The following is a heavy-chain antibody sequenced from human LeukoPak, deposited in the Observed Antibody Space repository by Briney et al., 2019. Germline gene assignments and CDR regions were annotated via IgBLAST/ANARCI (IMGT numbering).Heavy chain of an antibody. Sequence: NPSETLSLTCTVSGASLSSYYWSWIRQPPGKGLEWIGYMYYSGNTNYNPSLKSRVTFSVDTSKNQFSLKLSSVTAADTAVYYCASTSGQLLVHYFDYWGQGTLVTVSS. D-gene: IGHD6-6*01. CDR2: MYYSGNT. CDR1: GASLSSYY. V-gene: IGHV4-59*01. J-gene: IGHJ4*02. CDR3: ASTSGQLLVHYFDY.